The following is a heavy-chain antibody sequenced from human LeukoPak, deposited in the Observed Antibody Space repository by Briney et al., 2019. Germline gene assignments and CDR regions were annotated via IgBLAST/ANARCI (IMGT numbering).Heavy chain of an antibody. V-gene: IGHV4-31*03. D-gene: IGHD5-18*01. J-gene: IGHJ4*02. CDR1: GGSFSSGGYY. CDR2: IYYSGST. Sequence: SRTLSLTCTVSGGSFSSGGYYWSWIRPDPGKGLEWIGYIYYSGSTYYNPSLKSRVTISVDPSKNQFSLTLSSGTATDTAVYYCARGGAETAMVPPDYWGQGTLVTVSS. CDR3: ARGGAETAMVPPDY.